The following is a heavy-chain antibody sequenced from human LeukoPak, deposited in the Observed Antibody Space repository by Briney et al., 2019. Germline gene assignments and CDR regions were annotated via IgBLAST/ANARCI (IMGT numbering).Heavy chain of an antibody. D-gene: IGHD2-2*01. J-gene: IGHJ6*03. Sequence: PGGSLRLSYAASGFTFSSFSMNWVRQAPGKGLEWVSSISSTSSYIYYADSVKGRFTISRDKDKNSVYLQMTSLRAEDTAVYYCARESGSRSYYYYMDVWGKGTTVTVSS. CDR3: ARESGSRSYYYYMDV. CDR2: ISSTSSYI. CDR1: GFTFSSFS. V-gene: IGHV3-21*01.